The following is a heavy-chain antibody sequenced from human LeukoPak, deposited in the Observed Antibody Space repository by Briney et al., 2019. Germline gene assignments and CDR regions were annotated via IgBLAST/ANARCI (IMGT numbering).Heavy chain of an antibody. J-gene: IGHJ5*02. CDR2: FHYSGST. CDR3: ARAYCSSTSCYTEGWFDP. CDR1: GYSIISGYS. V-gene: IGHV4-38-2*02. Sequence: TLSLTCTVPGYSIISGYSWEWIRQPPGKGLEWIGSFHYSGSTYYNPSLMSRVTISGDTSKNQFSLRLSSVTAANTAVYYCARAYCSSTSCYTEGWFDPWGQGTLVTVSS. D-gene: IGHD2-2*02.